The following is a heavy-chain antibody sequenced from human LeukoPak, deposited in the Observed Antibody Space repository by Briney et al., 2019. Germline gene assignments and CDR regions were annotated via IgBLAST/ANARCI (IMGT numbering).Heavy chain of an antibody. J-gene: IGHJ4*02. CDR3: ARDRVSDLSTSLTRGFDY. Sequence: GGSLRLSCAASGFTFSSYWMHWVRQAPGKGPVWVSRINSDGSTTNYADSVKGRFTISRDNAKNTLYLQMNSLRAEDTAVYYCARDRVSDLSTSLTRGFDYWGQGTLVTVSS. D-gene: IGHD2-2*01. V-gene: IGHV3-74*01. CDR2: INSDGSTT. CDR1: GFTFSSYW.